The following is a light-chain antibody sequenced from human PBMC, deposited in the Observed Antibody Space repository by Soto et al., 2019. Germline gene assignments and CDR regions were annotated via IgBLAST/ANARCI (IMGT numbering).Light chain of an antibody. V-gene: IGKV1-5*01. CDR2: DAS. Sequence: DTQMNQSPSTLSGSIGDRVTITCRASRSISNWVAWYQQKPGKAPKLLISDASDLERGVPSRFSGTGSGTEFPLTISSLQPDDFATYYCQQYDSYSWTFGQGTKVEIK. CDR1: RSISNW. J-gene: IGKJ1*01. CDR3: QQYDSYSWT.